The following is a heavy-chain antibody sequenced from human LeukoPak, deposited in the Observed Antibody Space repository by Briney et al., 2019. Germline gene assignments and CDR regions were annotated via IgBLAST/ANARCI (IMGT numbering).Heavy chain of an antibody. CDR1: GFTFSSYA. CDR2: ISGSGGST. Sequence: GGSLRLSCAASGFTFSSYAMSWVRQAPGKGLEWVSAISGSGGSTYYADSVKGRFTISRDNAKNSLYLQMNSLRAEDTAVYYCARGQWELSTYYFDYWGQGTLVTVSS. J-gene: IGHJ4*02. CDR3: ARGQWELSTYYFDY. D-gene: IGHD1-26*01. V-gene: IGHV3-23*01.